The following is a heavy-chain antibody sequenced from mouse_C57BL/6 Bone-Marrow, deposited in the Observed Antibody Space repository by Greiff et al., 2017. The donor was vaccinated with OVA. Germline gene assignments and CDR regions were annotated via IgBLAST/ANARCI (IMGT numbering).Heavy chain of an antibody. CDR3: TTDNCYAMDY. V-gene: IGHV14-4*01. D-gene: IGHD1-3*01. Sequence: VQLKQSGAELVRPGASVKLSCTASGFTFKDDYMHWVKQRPEQGLEWIGWIDPENGDTEYASKFQGKATITADTSSNTAYLQLSSLTSEDTAVYYCTTDNCYAMDYWGQGTSVTVSS. J-gene: IGHJ4*01. CDR2: IDPENGDT. CDR1: GFTFKDDY.